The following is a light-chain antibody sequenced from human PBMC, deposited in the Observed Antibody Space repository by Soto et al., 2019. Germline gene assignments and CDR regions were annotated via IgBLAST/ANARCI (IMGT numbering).Light chain of an antibody. CDR1: QGISNY. CDR2: AAS. CDR3: QKYGSAPWT. J-gene: IGKJ1*01. Sequence: DIQMTQSPSSLSASVRDRVTITCRASQGISNYLAWYQQKPGKVPKLLIYAASTLQSGVPSRFSGSGSGTVLTLTISSLEPDDVGTYCCQKYGSAPWTFGPGTKVEIK. V-gene: IGKV1-27*01.